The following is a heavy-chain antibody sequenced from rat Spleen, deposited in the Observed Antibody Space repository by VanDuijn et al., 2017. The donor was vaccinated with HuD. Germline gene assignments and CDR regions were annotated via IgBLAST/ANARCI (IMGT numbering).Heavy chain of an antibody. CDR3: ARADISAIYTDGI. CDR1: GFSLTNYH. V-gene: IGHV2-32*01. Sequence: QVQLKESGPGLVQPSQTLSLTCTVSGFSLTNYHVYWVRQPPGKGLEWMGGIWGDGSTNYNSALKSRLSISRDTSKSQVYLKMNSMQTEATDTYSGARADISAIYTDGIWGQGASVTVSS. J-gene: IGHJ4*01. D-gene: IGHD1-2*01. CDR2: IWGDGST.